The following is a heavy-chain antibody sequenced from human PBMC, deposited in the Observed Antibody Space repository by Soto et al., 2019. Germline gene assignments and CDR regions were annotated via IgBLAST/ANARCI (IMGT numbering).Heavy chain of an antibody. CDR3: ARARYNRNDFDI. CDR2: IIPIFGTA. J-gene: IGHJ3*02. CDR1: GGTFSSYA. Sequence: ASVKVSCKASGGTFSSYAISWVRQAPGQGLEWMGGIIPIFGTANYAQKFQGRVTITADESTSPAYMELSSLRSEETAVYYCARARYNRNDFDIWGQGTMVTVSS. V-gene: IGHV1-69*13. D-gene: IGHD1-20*01.